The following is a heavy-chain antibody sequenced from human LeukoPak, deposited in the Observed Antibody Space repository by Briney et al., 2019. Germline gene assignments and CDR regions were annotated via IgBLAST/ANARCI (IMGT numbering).Heavy chain of an antibody. Sequence: GGSLRLSCAASGFTFSYYSMNWVPQAPGKGLEGISYIGSGSSTIYYADSVKGRFTVSRDDAKNSLFLQMNSLRAADTAIYYCALTKEYSGLFEPWGQRTLVTVSS. V-gene: IGHV3-48*01. J-gene: IGHJ5*02. D-gene: IGHD5-12*01. CDR1: GFTFSYYS. CDR3: ALTKEYSGLFEP. CDR2: IGSGSSTI.